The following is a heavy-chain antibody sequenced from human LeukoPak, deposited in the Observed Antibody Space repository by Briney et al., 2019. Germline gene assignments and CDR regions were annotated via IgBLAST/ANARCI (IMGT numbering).Heavy chain of an antibody. Sequence: GGSLRLSCAAPGFTLDDYAMFWVPQAPGKGLEWVSAISWIIETIGYAASVKGRFTISRDNAKNSLYLQMNSLRGEDTAFYYCARGNRDSSGFYYYYGMDVWGQGTTVTVSS. CDR2: ISWIIETI. D-gene: IGHD3-22*01. J-gene: IGHJ6*02. CDR1: GFTLDDYA. V-gene: IGHV3-9*01. CDR3: ARGNRDSSGFYYYYGMDV.